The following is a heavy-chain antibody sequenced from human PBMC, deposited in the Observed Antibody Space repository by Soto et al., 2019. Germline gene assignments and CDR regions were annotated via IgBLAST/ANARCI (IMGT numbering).Heavy chain of an antibody. Sequence: SETLSLTCTVSGGSISSYYWSWIRQPPGKGLEWIGYIYYSGSTNYNPSLKSRVTISVDTSKNQFSLKLSSVTAADTAVYYCARDRGAPYNYYSYMDVWGKGTTVTVSS. V-gene: IGHV4-59*01. D-gene: IGHD3-10*01. CDR1: GGSISSYY. CDR3: ARDRGAPYNYYSYMDV. J-gene: IGHJ6*03. CDR2: IYYSGST.